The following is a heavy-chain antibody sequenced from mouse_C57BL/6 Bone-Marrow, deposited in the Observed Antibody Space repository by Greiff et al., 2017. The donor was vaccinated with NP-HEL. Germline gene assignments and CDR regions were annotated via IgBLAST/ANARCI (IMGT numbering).Heavy chain of an antibody. CDR1: GYTFTSYW. V-gene: IGHV1-61*01. Sequence: QVQLQQPGAELVRPGSSVKLSCKASGYTFTSYWMDWVKQRPGQGLEWIGNTYPSDSETHYNQKFKDKATLTVDKSSSSAYMQLSSLTSEDSAVYYCARYITTVENYFDYWGQGTTLTVSS. J-gene: IGHJ2*01. CDR2: TYPSDSET. D-gene: IGHD1-1*01. CDR3: ARYITTVENYFDY.